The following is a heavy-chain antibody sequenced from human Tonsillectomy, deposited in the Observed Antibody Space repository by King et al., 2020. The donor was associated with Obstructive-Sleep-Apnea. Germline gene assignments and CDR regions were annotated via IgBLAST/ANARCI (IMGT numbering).Heavy chain of an antibody. D-gene: IGHD3-3*01. Sequence: QLVQSGGGLVQPGGSLRLSCAASGFTLSSYAMSWVRHAPGKGLEWFSAISGSGGSNYYADSVKGRFTISRDNSKTPLYLQMNSLRAEDTAVYYCAKDPSNDFWSGYFDYWGQGTLVTVSS. V-gene: IGHV3-23*04. CDR1: GFTLSSYA. J-gene: IGHJ4*02. CDR3: AKDPSNDFWSGYFDY. CDR2: ISGSGGSN.